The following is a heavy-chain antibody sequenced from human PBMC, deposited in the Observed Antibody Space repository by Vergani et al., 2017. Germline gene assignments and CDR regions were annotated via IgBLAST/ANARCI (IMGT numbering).Heavy chain of an antibody. Sequence: QVQLVQSGAEVKKPGSSVKVSCKASGGTFSSYAISWVRQAPGQGLEWMGGIIPIFGTANYAQKFKGRVTITADESTSTAYMVLSSLGAEDTAVYYCARGRDGYNLFDYWGQGTLVTVSS. CDR2: IIPIFGTA. D-gene: IGHD5-24*01. J-gene: IGHJ4*02. V-gene: IGHV1-69*01. CDR1: GGTFSSYA. CDR3: ARGRDGYNLFDY.